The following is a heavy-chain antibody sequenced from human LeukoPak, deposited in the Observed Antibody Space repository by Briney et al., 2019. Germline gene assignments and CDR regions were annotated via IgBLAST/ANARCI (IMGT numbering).Heavy chain of an antibody. D-gene: IGHD6-6*01. V-gene: IGHV3-74*01. CDR2: ISSDGSST. CDR1: GFTFSSYW. CDR3: ARTQLYYYYYYMDV. Sequence: GGSLRLSCAASGFTFSSYWMHWVRQAPGKGLVWVSRISSDGSSTSYADSVKGRFTISRDNAKNTLYLQMNSLRAEDTAVYYCARTQLYYYYYYMDVWGKGTTVTISS. J-gene: IGHJ6*03.